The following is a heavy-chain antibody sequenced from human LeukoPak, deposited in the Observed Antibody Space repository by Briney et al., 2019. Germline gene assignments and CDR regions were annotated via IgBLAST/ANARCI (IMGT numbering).Heavy chain of an antibody. J-gene: IGHJ6*03. Sequence: ASVKVSCKASGYTFSNCAINWVRQAPGQGLEWMGGIIPILRTPSYAEKFQGRVTITTDESTSTAHMELSGLRSEDTAVYYCTRGSDSYYYYSMDVWGRGTTVIVSS. CDR1: GYTFSNCA. CDR3: TRGSDSYYYYSMDV. V-gene: IGHV1-69*05. CDR2: IIPILRTP.